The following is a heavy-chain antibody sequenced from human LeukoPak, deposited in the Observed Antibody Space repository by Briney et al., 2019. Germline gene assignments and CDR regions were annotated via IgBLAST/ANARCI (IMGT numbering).Heavy chain of an antibody. CDR2: IYYSGST. J-gene: IGHJ3*02. CDR3: TRSTNLEAFDI. CDR1: GGAISSSY. D-gene: IGHD2-8*01. V-gene: IGHV4-59*01. Sequence: SETLSLTCTVSGGAISSSYWSWIRQPPGKGLEWIGYIYYSGSTNYNPSLKSRVTVSVDTSKNQCSLKLSSVTTADTAVYYCTRSTNLEAFDIWGQGTMVTVSS.